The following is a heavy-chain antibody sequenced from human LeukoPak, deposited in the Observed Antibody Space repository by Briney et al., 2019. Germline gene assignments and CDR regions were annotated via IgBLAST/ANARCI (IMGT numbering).Heavy chain of an antibody. J-gene: IGHJ5*01. D-gene: IGHD2-2*01. Sequence: PGGSLRLSCAASGFTFDDYAMHWVRQAPGKGLEWVSAISGSGGSTYYADSVKGRFTISRDNSKSTLYLQMNSLRAEDTAVYYCAKDRHAPGRYCSSTTCFPFDSWGQGTLVTVSS. CDR3: AKDRHAPGRYCSSTTCFPFDS. CDR2: ISGSGGST. V-gene: IGHV3-23*01. CDR1: GFTFDDYA.